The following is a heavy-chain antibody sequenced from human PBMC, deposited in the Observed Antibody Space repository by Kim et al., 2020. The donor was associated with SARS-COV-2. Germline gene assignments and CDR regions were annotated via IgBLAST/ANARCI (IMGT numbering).Heavy chain of an antibody. CDR3: AREEDNM. J-gene: IGHJ6*03. CDR1: GFTFSNFA. V-gene: IGHV3-48*01. CDR2: IGVTGSSQ. Sequence: GGSLRLSCAASGFTFSNFAMHWVRQAPGKGLEWVAFIGVTGSSQYYADSVKGRFTVSRGIAKNSLYLQMNNLRAEDTAVYYCAREEDNM.